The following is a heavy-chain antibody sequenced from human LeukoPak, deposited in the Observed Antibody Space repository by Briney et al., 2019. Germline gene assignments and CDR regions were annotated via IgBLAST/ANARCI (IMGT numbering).Heavy chain of an antibody. CDR2: INDSGRT. J-gene: IGHJ6*03. D-gene: IGHD1-7*01. CDR1: GGSFSNYY. V-gene: IGHV4-34*01. Sequence: PSDTLSLTCAVYGGSFSNYYWSWIRQPPGKGLEWIGEINDSGRTNYNPSLMSRVTVSVDTSKNQFSLRLTSVTATDTAVYYCARRWNYGRNYYIDVWGNGATVSVSS. CDR3: ARRWNYGRNYYIDV.